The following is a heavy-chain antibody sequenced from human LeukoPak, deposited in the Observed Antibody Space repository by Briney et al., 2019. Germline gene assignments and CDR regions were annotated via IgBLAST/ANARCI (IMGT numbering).Heavy chain of an antibody. CDR3: ARGGVGDQLPHDY. Sequence: ASVKVSCKASGYTFTGYYMHWVRQAPGQGLEWMGWINPNSGGTNYAQKFQGRVTMTRDTSISTAYMELSWLRSDDTAVYYCARGGVGDQLPHDYWGQGTLVTVSS. CDR2: INPNSGGT. D-gene: IGHD2-2*01. V-gene: IGHV1-2*02. J-gene: IGHJ4*02. CDR1: GYTFTGYY.